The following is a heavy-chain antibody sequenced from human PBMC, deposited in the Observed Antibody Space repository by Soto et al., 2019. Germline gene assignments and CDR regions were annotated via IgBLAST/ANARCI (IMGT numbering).Heavy chain of an antibody. J-gene: IGHJ6*02. CDR3: ARESDRLYYDFWSGYYRDYYYGMDV. CDR1: GYTFTSYG. Sequence: ASVKVSCKASGYTFTSYGISWVRQASGQGLEWMGWISAYNGNTNYAQKLQGRVTMTTDTSTSTAYMELRSLRSDDTAVYYCARESDRLYYDFWSGYYRDYYYGMDVWGQGTTVTVSS. V-gene: IGHV1-18*04. CDR2: ISAYNGNT. D-gene: IGHD3-3*01.